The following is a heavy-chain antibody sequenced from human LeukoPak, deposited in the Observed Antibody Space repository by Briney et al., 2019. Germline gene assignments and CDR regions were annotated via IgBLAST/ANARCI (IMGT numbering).Heavy chain of an antibody. CDR2: IIPIFGTA. CDR1: GGTFSSYA. V-gene: IGHV1-69*13. D-gene: IGHD3-10*01. J-gene: IGHJ5*02. CDR3: ARGAYYYGSGSYYVALDWFDP. Sequence: SVKVSCKASGGTFSSYAISWVRQAPGQGLEWMGGIIPIFGTANYAQKFQGRVTITADESTSTAYMELSSLRSEDTAVYYCARGAYYYGSGSYYVALDWFDPWGQGTLVTVSS.